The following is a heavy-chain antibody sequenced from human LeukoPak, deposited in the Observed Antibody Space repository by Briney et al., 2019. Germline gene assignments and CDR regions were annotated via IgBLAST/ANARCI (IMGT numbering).Heavy chain of an antibody. Sequence: PGGSLRLSCAVSGITLSNYGMSWVRQAPGKGLEWVSGISWNSGSIGYADSVKGRFTISRDNAKNSLYLQMNSLRAEDTALYYCAKDMGSGSLGGYFDYWGQGTLVTVSS. CDR2: ISWNSGSI. V-gene: IGHV3-9*01. CDR1: GITLSNYG. J-gene: IGHJ4*02. CDR3: AKDMGSGSLGGYFDY. D-gene: IGHD1-26*01.